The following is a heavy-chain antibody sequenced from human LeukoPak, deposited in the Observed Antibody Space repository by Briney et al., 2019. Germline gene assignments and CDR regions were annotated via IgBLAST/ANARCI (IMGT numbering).Heavy chain of an antibody. J-gene: IGHJ3*02. Sequence: SETLSLTCAVYGGSFSGYYWSWIRQPPGKGLEWIGEINHSGSTNYNPSLKSRVTISVDTSKNQFSLELSSVTAADTAVYYCARLVTNFGAVIGRFDIWGQGTMVTVSS. CDR2: INHSGST. CDR1: GGSFSGYY. CDR3: ARLVTNFGAVIGRFDI. D-gene: IGHD3-3*01. V-gene: IGHV4-34*01.